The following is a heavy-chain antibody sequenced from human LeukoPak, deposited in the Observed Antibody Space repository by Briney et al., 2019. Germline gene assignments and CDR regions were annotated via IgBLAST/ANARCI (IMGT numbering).Heavy chain of an antibody. CDR1: GFAFSNYT. J-gene: IGHJ4*02. CDR3: ARTYYYGSGSNDY. V-gene: IGHV3-21*01. D-gene: IGHD3-10*01. CDR2: ISGSTNYI. Sequence: GGSLRLSCAASGFAFSNYTMNWVRQAPGKGLEWVSSISGSTNYIYFADSVKGRFTISRDNAKNSLYLQMNSLRAEDTAVYYCARTYYYGSGSNDYWGQGTLVTVSS.